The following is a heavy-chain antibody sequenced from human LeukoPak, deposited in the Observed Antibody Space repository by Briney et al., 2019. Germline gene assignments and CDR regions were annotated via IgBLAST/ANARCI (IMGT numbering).Heavy chain of an antibody. CDR3: ARDGGGTSRPFDY. CDR2: IYYTGST. Sequence: SETLSLTCTVSGGSLSSYYWSWIRQPPGKGLEWIGNIYYTGSTNYNPSLKSRVTISVDRSKNQLSLKVSSVTAADTAVYYCARDGGGTSRPFDYWGQGTPFTVSS. J-gene: IGHJ4*02. CDR1: GGSLSSYY. V-gene: IGHV4-59*01. D-gene: IGHD2-2*01.